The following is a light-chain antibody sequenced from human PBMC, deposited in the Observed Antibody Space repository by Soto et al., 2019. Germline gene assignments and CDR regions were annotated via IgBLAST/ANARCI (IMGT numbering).Light chain of an antibody. V-gene: IGKV3-11*01. Sequence: DSMLAQSPATLSLSPVEIATLSCRASQSVSSYLAWYQQKPGQAPRLLIYDASNRATGIPARFSGSGSGTDFTLTISSLEPEDFAVYYCQQRSNWPVTFGQGTRLEIK. J-gene: IGKJ5*01. CDR1: QSVSSY. CDR2: DAS. CDR3: QQRSNWPVT.